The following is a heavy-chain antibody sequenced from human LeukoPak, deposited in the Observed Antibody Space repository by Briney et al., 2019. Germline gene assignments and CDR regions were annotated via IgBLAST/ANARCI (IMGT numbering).Heavy chain of an antibody. J-gene: IGHJ4*02. CDR2: ISGSGGST. CDR1: GFTFSSYA. D-gene: IGHD3-10*01. CDR3: AKSQGVRGWVYDY. Sequence: GGSLRLSWAASGFTFSSYAMSCVRQAPGKGREWGSAISGSGGSTYYAASVKGRFTISRDNSKTPLSLQMNSLRAEDTAVYYCAKSQGVRGWVYDYCGQGPLVTVSS. V-gene: IGHV3-23*01.